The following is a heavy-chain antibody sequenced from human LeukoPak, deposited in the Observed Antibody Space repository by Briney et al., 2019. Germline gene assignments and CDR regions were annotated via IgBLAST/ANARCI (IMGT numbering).Heavy chain of an antibody. CDR2: IYYSGST. CDR1: GGSISSGGYS. J-gene: IGHJ4*02. V-gene: IGHV4-30-2*03. Sequence: PSQTLSLTCAVSGGSISSGGYSWSWIRQPPGKGLEWIGSIYYSGSTYYNPSLKSRVTISVDTSKNQFSLKLSSVTAADTAVYYCARGEDTAIPGAYWGQGTLVTVSS. CDR3: ARGEDTAIPGAY. D-gene: IGHD5-18*01.